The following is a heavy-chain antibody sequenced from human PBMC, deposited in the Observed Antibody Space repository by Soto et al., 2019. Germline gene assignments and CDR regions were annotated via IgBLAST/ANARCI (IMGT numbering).Heavy chain of an antibody. D-gene: IGHD2-2*03. CDR3: ARLWVDIVVVPAATEYYYYGMDV. CDR2: IIPIFGTA. CDR1: GGTFSSFA. V-gene: IGHV1-69*01. J-gene: IGHJ6*02. Sequence: QVQLVQSGAEVKKPGSSVKVSCKASGGTFSSFAISWVRQAPGQGLEWIGGIIPIFGTANYAQKFQGRVTITADESTSTAYMELSSLRSEDTAVYYCARLWVDIVVVPAATEYYYYGMDVWGQGTTVTVSS.